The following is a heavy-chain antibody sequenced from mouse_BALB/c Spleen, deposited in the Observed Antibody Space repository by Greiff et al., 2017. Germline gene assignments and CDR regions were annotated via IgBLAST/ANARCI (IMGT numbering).Heavy chain of an antibody. J-gene: IGHJ4*01. V-gene: IGHV2-2*02. CDR2: IWSGGST. D-gene: IGHD2-14*01. Sequence: VMLVESGPGLVQPSQSLSITCTVSGFSLTSYGVHWVRQSPGKGLEWLGVIWSGGSTDYNAAFISRLSISKDNSKSQVFFKMNSLQANDTAIYYCARNGVYRYGRGYAMDYWGQGTSVTVSS. CDR1: GFSLTSYG. CDR3: ARNGVYRYGRGYAMDY.